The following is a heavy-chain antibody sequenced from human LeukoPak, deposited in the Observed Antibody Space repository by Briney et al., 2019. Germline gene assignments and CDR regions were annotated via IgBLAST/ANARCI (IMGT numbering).Heavy chain of an antibody. Sequence: SETLSLTCTVSGGSISSYYWSWIRQPAGKGLEWIGRIYTSGSTNYNPSLKSRVTMSVDTSKNQFSLKLSSVTAADTAVYYCATDWVYSGSYLAVYAFDIWGQGTMVTVSS. D-gene: IGHD1-26*01. CDR2: IYTSGST. V-gene: IGHV4-4*07. CDR1: GGSISSYY. CDR3: ATDWVYSGSYLAVYAFDI. J-gene: IGHJ3*02.